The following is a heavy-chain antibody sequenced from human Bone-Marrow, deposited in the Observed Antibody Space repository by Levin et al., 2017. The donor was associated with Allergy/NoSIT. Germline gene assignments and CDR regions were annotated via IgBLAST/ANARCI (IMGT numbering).Heavy chain of an antibody. V-gene: IGHV3-30*04. CDR1: GFTFSSYA. Sequence: GGSLRLSCAASGFTFSSYAMHWVRQAPGKGLEWVAVISYDGSNKYYADSVKGRFTISRDNSKNTLYLQMNSLRAEDTAVYYCARDGSRELLYYFDYWGQGTLVTVSS. CDR2: ISYDGSNK. J-gene: IGHJ4*02. D-gene: IGHD1-26*01. CDR3: ARDGSRELLYYFDY.